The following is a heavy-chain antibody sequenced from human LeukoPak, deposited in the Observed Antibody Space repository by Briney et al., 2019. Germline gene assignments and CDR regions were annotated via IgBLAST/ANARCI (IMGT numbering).Heavy chain of an antibody. V-gene: IGHV3-30*03. D-gene: IGHD3-10*01. Sequence: GGSLRLSCAASGFTFSSYGMHWVRQAPGKGLEWVAVISYDGSNKYYADSVKGRFTISRDNSKNTLYLQMNSLRAEDTAVYYCARERPAVVRGVIIITWFDPWGQGTLVTVSS. CDR1: GFTFSSYG. CDR2: ISYDGSNK. J-gene: IGHJ5*02. CDR3: ARERPAVVRGVIIITWFDP.